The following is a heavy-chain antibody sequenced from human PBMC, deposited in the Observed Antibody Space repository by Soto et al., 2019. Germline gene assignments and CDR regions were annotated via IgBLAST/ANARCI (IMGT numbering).Heavy chain of an antibody. CDR1: GDSINSDGHS. CDR2: IYQTGTT. Sequence: HLQLQESGSGLVNPSETLSLTCTVSGDSINSDGHSWRWLRQPPWEALEWIGYIYQTGTTQYHPSLSSRVSISADRSKNQFSLHLTSVTASDTAVYYCARAVFCTDGFCFPNWLDPWGQGILVTVSS. J-gene: IGHJ5*02. CDR3: ARAVFCTDGFCFPNWLDP. V-gene: IGHV4-30-2*01. D-gene: IGHD2-8*01.